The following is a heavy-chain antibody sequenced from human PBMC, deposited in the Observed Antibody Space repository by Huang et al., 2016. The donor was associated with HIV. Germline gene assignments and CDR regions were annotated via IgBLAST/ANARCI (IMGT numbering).Heavy chain of an antibody. J-gene: IGHJ4*02. D-gene: IGHD6-6*01. Sequence: QVQLVQSGAEVKNPGASVRVSCKASGYTFTDSNIHWVRQAPGQGLEWMGWSNPNRGGTIYAQRFQGRINMTRDTTISTVHMDLRRIQSDDTAVYFCARDWSFGSSTSPADWGQGTLVTVSS. CDR2: SNPNRGGT. CDR1: GYTFTDSN. V-gene: IGHV1-2*02. CDR3: ARDWSFGSSTSPAD.